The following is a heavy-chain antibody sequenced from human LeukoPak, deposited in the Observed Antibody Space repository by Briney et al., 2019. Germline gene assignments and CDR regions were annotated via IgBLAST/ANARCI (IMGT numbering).Heavy chain of an antibody. CDR3: VRGVVMVRGVTTHFDY. V-gene: IGHV3-30-3*01. D-gene: IGHD3-10*01. CDR1: RFTFSSYA. J-gene: IGHJ4*02. Sequence: GGSLRLSCAASRFTFSSYAMHWVRQAPGKGLEWVAVISYDGSNKYYADSVKGRFTISRDNSKNTLYLQMNSLRAEDTAVYYCVRGVVMVRGVTTHFDYWGQGTLVTVSS. CDR2: ISYDGSNK.